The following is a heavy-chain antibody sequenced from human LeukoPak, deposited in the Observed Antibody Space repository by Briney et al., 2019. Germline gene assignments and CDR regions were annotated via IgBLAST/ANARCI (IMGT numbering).Heavy chain of an antibody. J-gene: IGHJ6*04. D-gene: IGHD3-10*02. CDR2: ISSSGSTI. Sequence: GGSLRLSCAASGFTFSSYEMNWVRQAPGKGLEWVSYISSSGSTIYYADSVKGRFTISRDNAKDSLYLQMNSLRAEDTAVYYCAELGITMIGGVRGKGTTVTISS. CDR1: GFTFSSYE. CDR3: AELGITMIGGV. V-gene: IGHV3-48*03.